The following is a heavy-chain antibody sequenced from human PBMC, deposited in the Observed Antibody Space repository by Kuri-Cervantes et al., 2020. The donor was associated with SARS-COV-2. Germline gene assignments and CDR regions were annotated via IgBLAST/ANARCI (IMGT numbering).Heavy chain of an antibody. Sequence: SCTVSGGSISSGDYYWSWIRQPPGKGLEWIGYIYYSGSTYYNPSLKSRVTISVDTSKNQFSLKLSSVTAADTAVYYCAGDMPAAGTGYYYYYMDVWGKGTTVTVSS. V-gene: IGHV4-30-4*08. CDR3: AGDMPAAGTGYYYYYMDV. J-gene: IGHJ6*03. D-gene: IGHD6-13*01. CDR1: GGSISSGDYY. CDR2: IYYSGST.